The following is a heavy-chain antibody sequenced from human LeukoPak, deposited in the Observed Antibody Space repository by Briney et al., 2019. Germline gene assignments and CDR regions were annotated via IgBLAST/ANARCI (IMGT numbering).Heavy chain of an antibody. CDR1: GGFISSGGYS. D-gene: IGHD3-10*01. J-gene: IGHJ4*02. CDR3: ARASGSYYTYYFDY. Sequence: SETLSLTCAVSGGFISSGGYSWSWIRQPPGKGLEWIGYIYHSGSTYYNPSLKSRVTISVDRSKNQFSLKLSSVTAADTAVYYCARASGSYYTYYFDYWGQGTLVTVSS. V-gene: IGHV4-30-2*01. CDR2: IYHSGST.